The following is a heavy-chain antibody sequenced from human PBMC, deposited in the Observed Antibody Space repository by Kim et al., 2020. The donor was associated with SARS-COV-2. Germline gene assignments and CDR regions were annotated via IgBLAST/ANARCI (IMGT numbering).Heavy chain of an antibody. Sequence: GESLKISCKGSGYSFTSYWIGWVRQMPGKGLEWMGIIYPGDSDTRYSPSFQGQVTISADKSISTAYLQWSSLKASDTAMYYCARSGRYSSSWYVDYYYYGMDVWGQGTTVTVSS. CDR3: ARSGRYSSSWYVDYYYYGMDV. J-gene: IGHJ6*02. D-gene: IGHD6-13*01. V-gene: IGHV5-51*01. CDR1: GYSFTSYW. CDR2: IYPGDSDT.